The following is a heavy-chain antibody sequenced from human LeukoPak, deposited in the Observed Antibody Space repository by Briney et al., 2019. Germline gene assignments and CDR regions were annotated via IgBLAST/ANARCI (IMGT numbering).Heavy chain of an antibody. V-gene: IGHV4-59*01. CDR1: GGSISSYY. CDR2: IYYSGST. Sequence: SETLSFTCTVSGGSISSYYWSWIRQPPGKGLEWIGYIYYSGSTNCNPSLKSRVTISVDTSKNQFSLKLSSVTAADTAVYYCARKGFDYWGQGTLVTVSP. CDR3: ARKGFDY. J-gene: IGHJ4*02.